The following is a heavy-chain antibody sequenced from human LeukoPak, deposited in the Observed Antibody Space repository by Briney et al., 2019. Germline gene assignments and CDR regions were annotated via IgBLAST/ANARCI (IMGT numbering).Heavy chain of an antibody. CDR1: GGSISSGGYY. D-gene: IGHD3-22*01. CDR2: IYYRGST. CDR3: ARDYYDSSGYYFGAFDI. V-gene: IGHV4-31*03. Sequence: SETLSLTCTVSGGSISSGGYYWSWIRQHPGKGLEWIGYIYYRGSTYYNPSLKSRATISVDTSKNQFSLKLSSVTAADTAVYYCARDYYDSSGYYFGAFDIWGQGTMVTVSS. J-gene: IGHJ3*02.